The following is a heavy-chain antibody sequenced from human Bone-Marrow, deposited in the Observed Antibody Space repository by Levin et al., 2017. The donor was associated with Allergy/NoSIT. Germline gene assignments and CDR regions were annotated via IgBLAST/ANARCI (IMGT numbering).Heavy chain of an antibody. Sequence: SETLSLTCTVSGDSITRNNYFWGWIRQPPGKGLEWLGSIHPSWNTYYNPSLQSRVTISVDTSKNQFSLRLNSVTATDTAIYFCARLAYGAGRVHWFDSWGQGALVTVSS. CDR2: IHPSWNT. D-gene: IGHD3-10*01. CDR1: GDSITRNNYF. V-gene: IGHV4-39*01. CDR3: ARLAYGAGRVHWFDS. J-gene: IGHJ5*01.